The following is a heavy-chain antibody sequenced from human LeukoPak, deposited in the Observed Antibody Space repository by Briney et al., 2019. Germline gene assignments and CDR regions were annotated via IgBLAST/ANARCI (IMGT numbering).Heavy chain of an antibody. CDR3: ARSTMVQGVH. CDR2: ISSSSSTI. D-gene: IGHD3-10*01. V-gene: IGHV3-48*02. Sequence: PGGSLGLSCAASGFTFSSYSMNWVRQAPGKGLEWVSYISSSSSTIYYAGSVKGRFTISRDNAKNSLYLQMNSLRDEDTAVYYYARSTMVQGVHWGQGTLVTVSS. J-gene: IGHJ4*02. CDR1: GFTFSSYS.